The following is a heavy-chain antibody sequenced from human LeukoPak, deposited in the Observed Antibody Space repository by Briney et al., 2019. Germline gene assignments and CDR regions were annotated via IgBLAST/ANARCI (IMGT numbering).Heavy chain of an antibody. CDR3: VRRAGDWAVNWIDP. CDR1: GGSITGTTYY. Sequence: SETLSLTCTVSGGSITGTTYYWAWLRQPPGKGLEWIGSLYPSGSTYYSPSLKTRASILLDTSKTQLSLNVRSVTAADTAVYYCVRRAGDWAVNWIDPWGQGTLVTVSS. V-gene: IGHV4-39*01. CDR2: LYPSGST. D-gene: IGHD2-21*02. J-gene: IGHJ5*02.